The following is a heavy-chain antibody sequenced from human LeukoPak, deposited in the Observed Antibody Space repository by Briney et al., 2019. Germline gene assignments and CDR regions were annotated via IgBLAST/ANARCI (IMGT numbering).Heavy chain of an antibody. J-gene: IGHJ6*02. D-gene: IGHD2-2*01. V-gene: IGHV1-2*02. Sequence: ASVKVSCKASGYTFTRYYMHWVRQAPGQGLEWMGWINPNSGGTNYAQKFQGRVTMTRDTSISTAYMELSRLRSDDTAVYHCARRVPAAWGYYGMDVWGQGTTVTVSS. CDR2: INPNSGGT. CDR3: ARRVPAAWGYYGMDV. CDR1: GYTFTRYY.